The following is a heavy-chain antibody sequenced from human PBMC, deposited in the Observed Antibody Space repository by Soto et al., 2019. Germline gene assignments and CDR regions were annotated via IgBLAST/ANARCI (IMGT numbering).Heavy chain of an antibody. D-gene: IGHD6-6*01. J-gene: IGHJ4*02. CDR1: GGSFSGYY. V-gene: IGHV4-34*01. CDR2: INHSGST. CDR3: ARAGYSSSSKDYFDY. Sequence: SETLSLNCAVYGGSFSGYYWSWIRQPPGKGLEWIGEINHSGSTNYNPSLKSRVTISVDTSKNQFSLKLSSVTAADTAVYYCARAGYSSSSKDYFDYWGQGPLVTVSS.